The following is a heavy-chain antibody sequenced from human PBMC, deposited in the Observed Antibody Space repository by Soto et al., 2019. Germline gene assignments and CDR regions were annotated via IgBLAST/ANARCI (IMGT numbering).Heavy chain of an antibody. J-gene: IGHJ4*02. V-gene: IGHV4-4*02. D-gene: IGHD3-10*01. CDR3: ATGSPYYYGSGGMWDS. Sequence: PSETLSLTCLVSGGSMSSPNWWTWVRQAPVKGLEWIAEIHHSGATNYSPSLKSRAVISIDKSNNQFSLQLTSVTAADPAVYYCATGSPYYYGSGGMWDSWGRGALVTVSS. CDR2: IHHSGAT. CDR1: GGSMSSPNW.